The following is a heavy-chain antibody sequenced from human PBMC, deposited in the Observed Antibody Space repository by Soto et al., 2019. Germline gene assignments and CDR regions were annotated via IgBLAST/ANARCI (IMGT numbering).Heavy chain of an antibody. V-gene: IGHV4-61*01. CDR2: VYYTGHT. CDR1: GGSISTGYYY. CDR3: VRDISPESQGFYHGMDV. Sequence: SETLSLTCTVSGGSISTGYYYWTWIRQPPGKGLEWIAYVYYTGHTIYNPSLRSRVTMSVDTSKNQFSLKLNSVTAADTAVYYCVRDISPESQGFYHGMDVWGQGTTVTVSS. J-gene: IGHJ6*02.